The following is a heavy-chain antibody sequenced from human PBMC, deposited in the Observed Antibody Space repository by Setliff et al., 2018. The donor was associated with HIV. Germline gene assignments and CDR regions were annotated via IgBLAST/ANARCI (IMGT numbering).Heavy chain of an antibody. CDR1: GGSLSGYY. J-gene: IGHJ3*02. CDR2: VSHTGST. Sequence: SETLPLTCAVYGGSLSGYYWRWIRQPPGKGLEWIGDVSHTGSTNYNPSLKSRITISADTPKNQFSLKLSSVTAADTAVYYCAREGTYSGTYWVRRVASFDIWGQGTMVTVSS. D-gene: IGHD1-26*01. CDR3: AREGTYSGTYWVRRVASFDI. V-gene: IGHV4-34*01.